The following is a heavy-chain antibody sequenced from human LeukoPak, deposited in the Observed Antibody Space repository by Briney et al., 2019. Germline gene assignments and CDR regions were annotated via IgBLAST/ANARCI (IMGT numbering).Heavy chain of an antibody. Sequence: GGSLRLSCAASGFTFSNYNLNWVRQAPGKGLEWVSYISDGSSTIYYADSVRGRFTISRDNAKNSLYLQINSLRDEDAAVYYCARETVGLDYWGQGTLVTVSS. V-gene: IGHV3-48*02. J-gene: IGHJ4*02. D-gene: IGHD4-23*01. CDR3: ARETVGLDY. CDR2: ISDGSSTI. CDR1: GFTFSNYN.